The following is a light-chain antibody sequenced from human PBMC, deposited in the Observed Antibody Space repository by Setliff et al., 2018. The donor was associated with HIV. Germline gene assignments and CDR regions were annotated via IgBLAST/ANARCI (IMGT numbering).Light chain of an antibody. Sequence: QSALTQPAAVSGSPGQSIAISCTGTSSDIGGHSYVSWYQHPPGKAPKLILSVITERPSGVSHRFSGSKSGNTASLTISGLQAEDEADYYCSSHTTNNTLVFGTGTQLTVL. CDR2: VIT. J-gene: IGLJ1*01. V-gene: IGLV2-14*03. CDR3: SSHTTNNTLV. CDR1: SSDIGGHSY.